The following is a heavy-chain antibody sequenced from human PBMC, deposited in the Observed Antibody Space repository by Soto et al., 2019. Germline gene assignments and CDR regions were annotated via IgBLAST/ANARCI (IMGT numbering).Heavy chain of an antibody. CDR3: ARDRRDGDTL. CDR2: IYRGGDI. J-gene: IGHJ4*02. Sequence: EVQVVESGGGLVQPGGSLRLSCAASGFFVTNYYMSWFRQAPGKGLEWGSVIYRGGDIYYADTVQGRFTTSRDTSRNSLDLHMNSLRVEDTAVYYCARDRRDGDTLWGQGVVVTVSS. D-gene: IGHD5-18*01. CDR1: GFFVTNYY. V-gene: IGHV3-66*01.